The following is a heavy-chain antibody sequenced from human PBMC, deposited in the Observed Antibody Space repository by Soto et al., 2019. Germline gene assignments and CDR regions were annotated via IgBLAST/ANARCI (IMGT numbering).Heavy chain of an antibody. CDR1: GFTFGDYA. CDR3: TSDSIAVAGRPFDY. CDR2: IRSKAYGGTT. J-gene: IGHJ4*02. Sequence: PGGSLRLSCTASGFTFGDYAMSWVRQAPGKGLEWVGFIRSKAYGGTTEYAASVKGRFTISRDDSKSIAYLQMNSLKAEDTAVYYCTSDSIAVAGRPFDYWGQGTLVTVSS. D-gene: IGHD6-19*01. V-gene: IGHV3-49*04.